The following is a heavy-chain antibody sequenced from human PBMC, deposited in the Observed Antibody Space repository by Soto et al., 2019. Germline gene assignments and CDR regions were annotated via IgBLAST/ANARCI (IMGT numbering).Heavy chain of an antibody. CDR1: GFPFRDYA. D-gene: IGHD6-19*01. CDR3: WKERRGSGWSVCNF. J-gene: IGHJ4*02. Sequence: PGGSLRLSCAASGFPFRDYAMNWVRQAPGKGLEWVADISGNGNSARHADSVKGRFTISRDNSQNTLYLHMNSLRGDDTAIYYCWKERRGSGWSVCNFWGQGTLVTVSS. CDR2: ISGNGNSA. V-gene: IGHV3-23*01.